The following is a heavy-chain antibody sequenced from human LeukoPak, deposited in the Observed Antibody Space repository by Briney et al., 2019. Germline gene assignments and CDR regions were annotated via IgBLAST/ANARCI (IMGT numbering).Heavy chain of an antibody. J-gene: IGHJ3*02. Sequence: GGSLRLSCAASGFTFSSYSMNWVRQAPGKGLEWVASINSSSSYKYYADSVKGRFTISRDNAKNSLYLQMNSLRAEDTAVYYCARRMMAQSSGSDAFDIWGQGTMVTVSS. CDR3: ARRMMAQSSGSDAFDI. V-gene: IGHV3-21*01. D-gene: IGHD6-19*01. CDR1: GFTFSSYS. CDR2: INSSSSYK.